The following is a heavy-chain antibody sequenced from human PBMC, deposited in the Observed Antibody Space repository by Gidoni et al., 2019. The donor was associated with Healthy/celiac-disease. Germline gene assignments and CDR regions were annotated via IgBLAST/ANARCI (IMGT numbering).Heavy chain of an antibody. D-gene: IGHD6-19*01. Sequence: QVQLQESGPGLVKPSETLSLTCTLSGGSISSYYWSWIRQPAGKGLEWIGRIYTSGSTNYNPSPKSRVTMSVDTSKNQFSLKLSSVTAADTAVYYCARQLNPEAVAAPYYFDYWGQGTLVTVSS. J-gene: IGHJ4*02. CDR3: ARQLNPEAVAAPYYFDY. CDR1: GGSISSYY. CDR2: IYTSGST. V-gene: IGHV4-4*07.